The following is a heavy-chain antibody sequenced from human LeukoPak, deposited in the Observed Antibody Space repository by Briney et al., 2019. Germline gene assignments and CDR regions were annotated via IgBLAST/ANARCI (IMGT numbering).Heavy chain of an antibody. CDR2: ISSSSSYI. D-gene: IGHD2-15*01. CDR1: GFTFSSYA. J-gene: IGHJ4*02. CDR3: ARAGGGGLGYFDY. Sequence: GGSLRLSCAASGFTFSSYAMHWVRQAPGKGLEWVSSISSSSSYIYYADSVKGRFTISRDNAKNSLYLQMNSLRAEDTAVYYCARAGGGGLGYFDYWGQGTLVTVSS. V-gene: IGHV3-21*01.